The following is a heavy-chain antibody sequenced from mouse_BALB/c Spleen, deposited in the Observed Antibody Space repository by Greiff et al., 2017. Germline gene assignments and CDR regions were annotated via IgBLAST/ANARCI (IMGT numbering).Heavy chain of an antibody. Sequence: EVKLQESGGGLVQPGGSMKLSCVASGFTFSNYWMNWVRQSPEKGLEWVAEIRLKSNNYATHYAESVKGRFTISRDDSKSSVYLQMNNLRAEDTGIYYCTRRSSGYPSFAYWGQGTLVTVSA. CDR1: GFTFSNYW. CDR3: TRRSSGYPSFAY. CDR2: IRLKSNNYAT. J-gene: IGHJ3*01. V-gene: IGHV6-6*02. D-gene: IGHD3-1*01.